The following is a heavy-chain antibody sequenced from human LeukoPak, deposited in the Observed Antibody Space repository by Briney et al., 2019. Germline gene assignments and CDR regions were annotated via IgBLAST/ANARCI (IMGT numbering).Heavy chain of an antibody. V-gene: IGHV4-34*01. Sequence: PSETLSLTCAVYGGSLSGYYLSWIRQPPGKGLEWIGEINHSGSTNYNPSLKSRVTISVDTSKNQFSLKLSSVTAADTAVYYCASSSSRATIWGQGTMVTVSS. CDR3: ASSSSRATI. CDR1: GGSLSGYY. J-gene: IGHJ3*02. CDR2: INHSGST. D-gene: IGHD6-13*01.